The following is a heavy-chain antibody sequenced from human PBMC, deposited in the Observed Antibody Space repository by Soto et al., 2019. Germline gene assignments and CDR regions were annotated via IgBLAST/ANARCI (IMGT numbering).Heavy chain of an antibody. CDR3: ERHGYSYGIDY. V-gene: IGHV4-59*04. Sequence: SESLSLTCTVSGGSISSYYWSWIRQPPGKALEWIGHTYHSGNPYYNPSLKSRVIISVDTSKNQFSLKLSSVTAADTAVYYCERHGYSYGIDYWGQGTLVTVSS. CDR2: TYHSGNP. D-gene: IGHD5-18*01. CDR1: GGSISSYY. J-gene: IGHJ4*02.